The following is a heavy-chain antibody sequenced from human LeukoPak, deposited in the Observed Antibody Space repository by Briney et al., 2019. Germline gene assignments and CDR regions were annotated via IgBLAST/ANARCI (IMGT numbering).Heavy chain of an antibody. Sequence: SETLSLTCTVSGGSISSYYWSWIRQPAGKGLEWIGRIYTSWSTNYNPSLKSRVTMSVDTSKNQFSLKLSSVTAADTAVYYCARSSPRWFGESPPKIPFDYWGQGTLVTVSS. CDR2: IYTSWST. CDR3: ARSSPRWFGESPPKIPFDY. CDR1: GGSISSYY. D-gene: IGHD3-10*01. J-gene: IGHJ4*02. V-gene: IGHV4-4*07.